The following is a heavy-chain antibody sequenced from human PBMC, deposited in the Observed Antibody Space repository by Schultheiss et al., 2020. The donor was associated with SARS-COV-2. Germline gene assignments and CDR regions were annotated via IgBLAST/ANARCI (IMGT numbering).Heavy chain of an antibody. J-gene: IGHJ4*02. CDR2: ISAFNGKK. CDR1: GYTFSNYG. Sequence: ASVKVSCKASGYTFSNYGVNWVRQAPGQGLEWMGWISAFNGKKVYAQTFQGRVTMTTDKSTNTAYLEVRTLTSGDTAVYYCARGTDYDSSGTVQQWFDYWGQGTLVTVS. V-gene: IGHV1-18*04. D-gene: IGHD3-22*01. CDR3: ARGTDYDSSGTVQQWFDY.